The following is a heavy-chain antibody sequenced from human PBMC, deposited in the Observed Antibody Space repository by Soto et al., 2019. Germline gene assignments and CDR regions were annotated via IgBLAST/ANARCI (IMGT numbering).Heavy chain of an antibody. J-gene: IGHJ5*02. V-gene: IGHV1-2*02. CDR1: GYTFTGYY. CDR2: IKSFNGDT. CDR3: ARVVSPYYDVLTGNWFDP. Sequence: QVQLVQSGAEVKEPGASVKVSCKASGYTFTGYYMHWARQAPGQGLEWMGWIKSFNGDTNYAQKFQGTVTLTRDTSISTAYMKLSRLKSDDTAVYYCARVVSPYYDVLTGNWFDPWGQGTLVTVSS. D-gene: IGHD3-9*01.